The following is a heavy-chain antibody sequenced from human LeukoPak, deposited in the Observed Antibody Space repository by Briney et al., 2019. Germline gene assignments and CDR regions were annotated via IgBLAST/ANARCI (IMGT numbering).Heavy chain of an antibody. Sequence: GGSLRLSCAASEFTFSDYYMSWIRQAPGKGLEWLSYISTSGTTIYYADSVKGRFTISRDNAKNPLYLQMNSLRAEDTAVYYCARDTRSSGWYVPAYWGQGTLVTVSS. CDR2: ISTSGTTI. CDR3: ARDTRSSGWYVPAY. CDR1: EFTFSDYY. J-gene: IGHJ4*02. V-gene: IGHV3-11*01. D-gene: IGHD6-19*01.